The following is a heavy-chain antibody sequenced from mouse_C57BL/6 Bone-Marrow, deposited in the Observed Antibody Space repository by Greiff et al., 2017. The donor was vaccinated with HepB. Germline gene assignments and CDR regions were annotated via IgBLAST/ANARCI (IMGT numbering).Heavy chain of an antibody. CDR3: ARSVVGAMDY. J-gene: IGHJ4*01. D-gene: IGHD1-1*01. CDR1: GYAFTNYL. Sequence: VKLMESGAELVRPGTSVKVSCKASGYAFTNYLIEWVKQRPGQGLEWIGVINPGSGGTNYNEKFKGKATLTADKSSSTASMQLSSLTSEDSAVYFCARSVVGAMDYWGQGTSVTVSS. V-gene: IGHV1-54*01. CDR2: INPGSGGT.